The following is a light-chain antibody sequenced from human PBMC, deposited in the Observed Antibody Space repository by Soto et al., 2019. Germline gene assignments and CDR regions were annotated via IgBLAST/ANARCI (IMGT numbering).Light chain of an antibody. CDR2: GAS. J-gene: IGKJ1*01. V-gene: IGKV3-15*01. CDR1: QSVSGN. Sequence: EIVMTQSPATLSLSPGERATLSCRASQSVSGNLAWYQQKPGQSPRLLIYGASTRATGIPARFSGNGSATDFTLIISSLQSEDFVVYFCHQYNNWPPTFGQGTKVEIK. CDR3: HQYNNWPPT.